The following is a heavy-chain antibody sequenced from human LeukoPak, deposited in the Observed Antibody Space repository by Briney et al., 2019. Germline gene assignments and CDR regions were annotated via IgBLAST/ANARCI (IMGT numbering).Heavy chain of an antibody. Sequence: PGGSLRLSCAASGFTFSSYAMHWVRQAPGKGLEWVAVISYDGSNKYYADSVKGRFTISRDNSKNTLYLHMNSLRAEDTAVYFCAKGSKAVLFTRDHYMDVWGKGPRSPSP. D-gene: IGHD6-19*01. V-gene: IGHV3-30*04. J-gene: IGHJ6*03. CDR1: GFTFSSYA. CDR3: AKGSKAVLFTRDHYMDV. CDR2: ISYDGSNK.